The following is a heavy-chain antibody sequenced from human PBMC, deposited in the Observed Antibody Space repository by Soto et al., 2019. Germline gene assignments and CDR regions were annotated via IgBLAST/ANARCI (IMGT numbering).Heavy chain of an antibody. CDR3: ARGESNYRLMFYY. J-gene: IGHJ4*02. CDR2: ISSSSSTI. D-gene: IGHD4-4*01. V-gene: IGHV3-11*04. Sequence: PGGSLRLSCAASGFTFSDYYMSWIRQAPGKGLEWVSYISSSSSTIYYADSVKGRFTISRDNAKNSLYLQMNSLRDEDTAVYYCARGESNYRLMFYYWGQGTLVTVSS. CDR1: GFTFSDYY.